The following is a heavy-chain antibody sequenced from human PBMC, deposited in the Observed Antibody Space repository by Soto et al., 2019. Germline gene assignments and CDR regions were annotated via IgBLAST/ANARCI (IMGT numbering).Heavy chain of an antibody. CDR1: GGSFSGYY. V-gene: IGHV4-34*01. CDR2: INHSGST. Sequence: SETLSLTCAVYGGSFSGYYWSWIRQPPGKGLEWIGEINHSGSTNYNPSLKSRVTISVDTSKTQFSLKLTSVTAADTAVYYCARVSRDPDLFVPWGQGTMVAVCS. CDR3: ARVSRDPDLFVP. J-gene: IGHJ5*02.